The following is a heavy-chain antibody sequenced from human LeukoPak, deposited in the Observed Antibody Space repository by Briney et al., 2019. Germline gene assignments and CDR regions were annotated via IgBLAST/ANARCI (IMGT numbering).Heavy chain of an antibody. V-gene: IGHV3-21*01. CDR1: GFTFGLYT. D-gene: IGHD6-19*01. CDR3: AREDYGSGWTGWFDP. CDR2: ISSSSGYI. Sequence: PGGSLRLSCAASGFTFGLYTMNWVRQAPGQGLELVSSISSSSGYIYYADSVKGRFTISRDNAENSLYLQMNSLRAEDTAIYFCAREDYGSGWTGWFDPWGQGTLVTVSS. J-gene: IGHJ5*02.